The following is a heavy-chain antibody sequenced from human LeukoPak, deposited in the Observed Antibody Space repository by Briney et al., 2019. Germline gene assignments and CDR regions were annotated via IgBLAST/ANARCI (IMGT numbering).Heavy chain of an antibody. CDR2: ISYDGSNK. CDR1: GFTFSSYA. V-gene: IGHV3-30-3*01. CDR3: AREVPRDGMDV. J-gene: IGHJ6*02. Sequence: PGRSLRLSCAASGFTFSSYAMHWVRQAPGKGLEWVAVISYDGSNKYYADSVKGRFTISRDNSKNTLYLQMNSLRAEDTAMYYCAREVPRDGMDVWGQGTTVTVSS.